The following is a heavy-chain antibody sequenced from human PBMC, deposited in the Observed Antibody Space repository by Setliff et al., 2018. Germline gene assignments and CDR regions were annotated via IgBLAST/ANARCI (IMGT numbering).Heavy chain of an antibody. CDR3: ARDLGHGGDSDY. CDR2: IGHTGSI. CDR1: GYSISSGYL. D-gene: IGHD2-21*02. V-gene: IGHV4-38-2*02. J-gene: IGHJ4*02. Sequence: ETLSLTCTVSGYSISSGYLWGWIRQPPGKGLEWVGNIGHTGSINYNPSLKSRLTISRDTSKNQVSLKLNSVTATDTAVYYCARDLGHGGDSDYWGQGILVTVSS.